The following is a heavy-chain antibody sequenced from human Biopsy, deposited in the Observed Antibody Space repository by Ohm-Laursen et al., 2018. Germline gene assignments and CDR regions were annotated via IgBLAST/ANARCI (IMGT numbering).Heavy chain of an antibody. CDR3: ARGLTVLNYFYGLDL. Sequence: SLRLSCAASGFAFNLYEMNWVRQAPGKGLEWVGNIHRSIISTDNAKNSLYLQMNSLRVEDTAVYYCARGLTVLNYFYGLDLWGQGTTVTVSS. V-gene: IGHV3-48*03. J-gene: IGHJ6*02. CDR2: I. D-gene: IGHD4-17*01. CDR1: GFAFNLYE.